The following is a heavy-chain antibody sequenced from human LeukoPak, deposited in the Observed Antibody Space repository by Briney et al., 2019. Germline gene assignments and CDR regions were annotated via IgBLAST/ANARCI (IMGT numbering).Heavy chain of an antibody. J-gene: IGHJ4*02. D-gene: IGHD5-24*01. CDR1: GGSISSRSYY. Sequence: SETLSLTCTVSGGSISSRSYYWGWIRQPPGKGLEWIGSIYYSGSTYYNPSLKSRVTISVDTSKNQFSLKLSSVTAADTAVYYCARIRRDGYKNAYYFDYWGQGTLVTVSS. CDR2: IYYSGST. V-gene: IGHV4-39*01. CDR3: ARIRRDGYKNAYYFDY.